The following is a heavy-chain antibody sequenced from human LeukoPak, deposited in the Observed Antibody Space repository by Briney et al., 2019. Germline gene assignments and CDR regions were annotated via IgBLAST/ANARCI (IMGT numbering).Heavy chain of an antibody. Sequence: ASVEVSCKASGYTFTSYGISWVRQAPGQGLEWMGWISAYNGNTNYAQKLQGRVTMTTDTSTSTAYMEPRSLRSDDTAVYYCAREKYYDFWSGYELDYWGQGTLVTVSS. CDR2: ISAYNGNT. J-gene: IGHJ4*02. CDR1: GYTFTSYG. CDR3: AREKYYDFWSGYELDY. D-gene: IGHD3-3*01. V-gene: IGHV1-18*01.